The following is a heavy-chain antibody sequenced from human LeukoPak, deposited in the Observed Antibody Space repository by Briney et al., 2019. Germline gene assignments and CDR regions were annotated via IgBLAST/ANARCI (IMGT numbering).Heavy chain of an antibody. Sequence: GGSLRLSCAASGFTFSSCSMNWVRQAPGKGLEWVSSISSSSSYIYYADSVKGRFTISRDNAKNSLYLQMNSLRAEDTAVYYCARDYYDSSGYYWTYYYYYMDVWGKGTTVTISS. J-gene: IGHJ6*03. CDR1: GFTFSSCS. CDR2: ISSSSSYI. V-gene: IGHV3-21*01. D-gene: IGHD3-22*01. CDR3: ARDYYDSSGYYWTYYYYYMDV.